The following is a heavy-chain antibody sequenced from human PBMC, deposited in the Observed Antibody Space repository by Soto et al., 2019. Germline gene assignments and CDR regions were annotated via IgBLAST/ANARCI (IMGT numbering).Heavy chain of an antibody. CDR3: THMRGSGIYGMDV. Sequence: QITLKESGPALVKPTQTLTLTCTFSGFSLSPSGVGVGWARQPPGKALEWLALVYSNVDKRFSPSLKSRLTITKDTSKKQVVLTMTNMDPVDTATYYCTHMRGSGIYGMDVWGQGTTVIVSS. V-gene: IGHV2-5*01. CDR2: VYSNVDK. J-gene: IGHJ6*02. CDR1: GFSLSPSGVG. D-gene: IGHD3-10*01.